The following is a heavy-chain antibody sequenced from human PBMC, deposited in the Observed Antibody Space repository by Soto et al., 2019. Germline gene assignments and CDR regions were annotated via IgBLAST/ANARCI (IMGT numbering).Heavy chain of an antibody. CDR3: ARGGYGAQGDYYGMDV. CDR2: INNEGSAT. Sequence: EVQLVESGGGLVQPGGSLRLSCVVSGFTFSSYWMHWVRQAPGEGLVWVSRINNEGSATSYADSVKGRFTISRDIAKNTLHLQMISLRAEDTGVYYCARGGYGAQGDYYGMDVWGQGTTVTVSS. J-gene: IGHJ6*02. D-gene: IGHD4-17*01. CDR1: GFTFSSYW. V-gene: IGHV3-74*01.